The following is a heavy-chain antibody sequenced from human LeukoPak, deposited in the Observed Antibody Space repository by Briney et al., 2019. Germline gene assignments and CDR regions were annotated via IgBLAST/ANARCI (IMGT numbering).Heavy chain of an antibody. Sequence: GESLKISCKGSGYSFTSYWIGWVRQTPGKVQEWMGVIHPGDSRTRYNPSFEGQAIISAGQSINTAYLQWSSLKASDTAMYYCACREFYSPWPGPWGQGTLVTVSS. CDR1: GYSFTSYW. D-gene: IGHD5-18*01. CDR2: IHPGDSRT. J-gene: IGHJ5*02. CDR3: ACREFYSPWPGP. V-gene: IGHV5-51*01.